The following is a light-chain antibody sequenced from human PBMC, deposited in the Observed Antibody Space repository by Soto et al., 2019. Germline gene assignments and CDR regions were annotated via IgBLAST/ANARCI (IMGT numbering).Light chain of an antibody. Sequence: DIVMTQSPLSLPVTPGEPASISCRSSQSLLHSNGYNYLDWYLQKPGQSPQLLIYLGSNRASGVPDRFSGSGSGTDFTLKISRVEAEDVGFYYCMQALQTPTFGRGTKVEIK. CDR2: LGS. CDR3: MQALQTPT. V-gene: IGKV2-28*01. J-gene: IGKJ1*01. CDR1: QSLLHSNGYNY.